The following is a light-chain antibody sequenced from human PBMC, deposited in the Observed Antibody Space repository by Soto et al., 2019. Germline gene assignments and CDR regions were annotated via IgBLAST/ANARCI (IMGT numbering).Light chain of an antibody. Sequence: EIVLTQSPGTLSLSPGERVTLSCRASQSVSSSYLAWYQQKPGQAPRLLIYGASSRPTGIPDRFSGSGSGTDFTLTISRLEPEDFAVYYCQQYGSSPRGFTFGPGTKVDIK. V-gene: IGKV3-20*01. CDR3: QQYGSSPRGFT. CDR2: GAS. J-gene: IGKJ3*01. CDR1: QSVSSSY.